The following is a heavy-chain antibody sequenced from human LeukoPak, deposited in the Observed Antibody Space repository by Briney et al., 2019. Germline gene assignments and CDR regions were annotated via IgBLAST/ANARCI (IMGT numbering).Heavy chain of an antibody. CDR3: AREGGPYGPLDY. Sequence: GSLRLSCAASGFTFSSYWMHWVRQPPGKGLEWIGEVNLQGSTNYNPSLMGRVAIAVDTSENHISLQLTSVTAADTAVYYCAREGGPYGPLDYSGQGTLVTVSS. D-gene: IGHD3-16*01. V-gene: IGHV4-4*02. CDR2: VNLQGST. CDR1: GFTFSSYW. J-gene: IGHJ4*02.